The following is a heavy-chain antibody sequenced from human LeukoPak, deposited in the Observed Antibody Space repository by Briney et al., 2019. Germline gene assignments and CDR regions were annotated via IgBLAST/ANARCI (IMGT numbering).Heavy chain of an antibody. Sequence: ASVKVSCKTSGGTFNNSAISWVRQAPGQGLEWLGGIMPLFGTAGYAQKFQGRVTITKDESTRTVYLELTSLTPDDTAVYYCARDVHGDYGSGWFDPRGQGTLVSVSS. V-gene: IGHV1-69*05. CDR2: IMPLFGTA. J-gene: IGHJ5*02. CDR3: ARDVHGDYGSGWFDP. D-gene: IGHD4-17*01. CDR1: GGTFNNSA.